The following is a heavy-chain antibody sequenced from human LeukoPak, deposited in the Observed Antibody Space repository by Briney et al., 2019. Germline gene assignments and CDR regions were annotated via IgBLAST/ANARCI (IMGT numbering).Heavy chain of an antibody. V-gene: IGHV3-30*03. CDR2: ISYDGSNK. J-gene: IGHJ4*02. Sequence: PGGSLRLSCAASGFTFSSYGMHWVRQAPGKGLEWVAVISYDGSNKYYADPVKGRFTISRDNAKNSLYLQVNILLAEDTGVYYCVGGDYWGQGTLVTVSS. CDR3: VGGDY. CDR1: GFTFSSYG.